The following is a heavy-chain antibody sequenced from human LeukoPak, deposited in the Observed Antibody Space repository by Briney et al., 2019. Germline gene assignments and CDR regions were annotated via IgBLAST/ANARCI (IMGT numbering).Heavy chain of an antibody. J-gene: IGHJ4*02. Sequence: GGSLRLSCADSGFTFSSYWMSWVRQAPGKGLEWVANIKQDGGEKYYVDSVKGRFTISRDNAKNSLYLQMNSLRAEDTAVYYCARDSFLKLELRAFDYRGQGTLVTVSS. CDR1: GFTFSSYW. V-gene: IGHV3-7*01. CDR3: ARDSFLKLELRAFDY. D-gene: IGHD1-7*01. CDR2: IKQDGGEK.